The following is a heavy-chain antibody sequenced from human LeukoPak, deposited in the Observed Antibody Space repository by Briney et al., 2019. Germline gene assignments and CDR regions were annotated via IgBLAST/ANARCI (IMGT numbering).Heavy chain of an antibody. CDR2: ASGSGGST. J-gene: IGHJ3*02. CDR3: AKATPVYPDSSGWSGSWGAFDI. CDR1: GLTFSSHG. D-gene: IGHD6-19*01. Sequence: PGGSLRLSCEASGLTFSSHGMSWVRQAPGKGLEWVAGASGSGGSTFYADSVKGRFTFSRDNPKNTLYLQMNNLRAEDTAVYYCAKATPVYPDSSGWSGSWGAFDIWGQGTMVTVSS. V-gene: IGHV3-23*01.